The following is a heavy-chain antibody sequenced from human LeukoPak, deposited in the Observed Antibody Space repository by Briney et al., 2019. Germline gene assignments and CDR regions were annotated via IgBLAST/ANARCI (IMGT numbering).Heavy chain of an antibody. J-gene: IGHJ4*02. CDR3: ARDRRYYYDSSGYYY. Sequence: GSSVKVSCKASGGTFSSYAISWVRQAPGQGLEWMGGIIPIFGTANYAQKFQGRVTITADESTSTAYMELSSLRSEDTAVYYCARDRRYYYDSSGYYYWGQGTLVTVSS. CDR2: IIPIFGTA. CDR1: GGTFSSYA. D-gene: IGHD3-22*01. V-gene: IGHV1-69*01.